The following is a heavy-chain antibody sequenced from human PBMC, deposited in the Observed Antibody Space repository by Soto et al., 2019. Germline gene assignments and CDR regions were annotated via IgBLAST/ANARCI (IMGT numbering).Heavy chain of an antibody. V-gene: IGHV3-30-3*01. Sequence: ESGGGVVQPGRSLRLSCAASGFTFSSYAMHWVRQAPGKGLEWVAVISYDGSNKYYADSVKGRFTISRDNSKNTLYLQMNSLRAEDTAVYYCARDPRGAGSYYTPYFDYWGQGTLVTVSS. CDR3: ARDPRGAGSYYTPYFDY. D-gene: IGHD3-10*01. CDR1: GFTFSSYA. CDR2: ISYDGSNK. J-gene: IGHJ4*02.